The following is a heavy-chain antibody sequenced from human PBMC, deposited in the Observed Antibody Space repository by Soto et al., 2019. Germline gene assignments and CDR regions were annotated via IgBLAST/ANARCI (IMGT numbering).Heavy chain of an antibody. J-gene: IGHJ5*02. CDR1: GGSISSGEYY. D-gene: IGHD3-22*01. V-gene: IGHV4-30-4*01. CDR3: AREGGEYYDSSDYWHHWFDP. Sequence: SVTLSLTCTVSGGSISSGEYYWSWIRQPPGKGLEWIGYIFYSGSTYYNPSLKSRVTISVDTSRNQFSLKLSSVTAADTAVYFCAREGGEYYDSSDYWHHWFDPWGQGTLVTVSS. CDR2: IFYSGST.